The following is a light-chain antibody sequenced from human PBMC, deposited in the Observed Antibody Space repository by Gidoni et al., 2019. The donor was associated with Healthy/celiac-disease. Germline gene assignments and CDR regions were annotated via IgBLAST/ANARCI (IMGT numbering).Light chain of an antibody. J-gene: IGKJ2*01. V-gene: IGKV1-5*03. CDR3: QQYNSDDT. CDR2: KAS. Sequence: DIQITQSPSTLSASVGDRVTITCRASQSISSWFAWYQQKPGKAPKLLIYKASSLESGVPSRFSGSGSGTEFTLTISSLQPDDFATYYCQQYNSDDTFGQGTKLESK. CDR1: QSISSW.